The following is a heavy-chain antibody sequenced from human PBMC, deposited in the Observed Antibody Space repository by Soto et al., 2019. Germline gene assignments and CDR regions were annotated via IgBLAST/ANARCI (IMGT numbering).Heavy chain of an antibody. J-gene: IGHJ4*02. CDR1: GFTFTCSS. CDR3: ARTDIWAY. Sequence: AVYVGCKTSGFTFTCSSIXWLRQAPGQRLQWMGWINTHNGHTQYSPRFADRVTMTTDPSTSTAHMELKGMRSDDTAVYYCARTDIWAYWGQGTLVPDSS. CDR2: INTHNGHT. V-gene: IGHV1-18*01. D-gene: IGHD2-15*01.